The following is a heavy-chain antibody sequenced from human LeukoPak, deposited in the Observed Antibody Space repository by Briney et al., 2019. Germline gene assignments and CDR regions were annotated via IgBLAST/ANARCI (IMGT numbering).Heavy chain of an antibody. Sequence: SETLSLTCTVSGGSISSYYWSWIRQPAGKGLEWIGRIYTSGSTNYNPSLKSRVTMSVDTSKNQFSLKLSSVTAADTAVYYCARVSGSGILVDGAFGIWGQGTMVTVSS. V-gene: IGHV4-4*07. CDR2: IYTSGST. CDR1: GGSISSYY. J-gene: IGHJ3*02. CDR3: ARVSGSGILVDGAFGI. D-gene: IGHD3-10*01.